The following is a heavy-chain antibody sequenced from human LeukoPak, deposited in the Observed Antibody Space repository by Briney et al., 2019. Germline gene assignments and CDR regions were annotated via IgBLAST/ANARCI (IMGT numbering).Heavy chain of an antibody. V-gene: IGHV3-7*01. D-gene: IGHD5-12*01. CDR3: ARGPSGYHNT. J-gene: IGHJ4*02. CDR2: IKRDGSEK. CDR1: GFTFSDYW. Sequence: PGGSLRLSCAGSGFTFSDYWMSWVRQAPGKGLEWVANIKRDGSEKYYADSVKGRFTISRDNGKKSLYLQMNGLRAEDTAVYYCARGPSGYHNTGGQGTLVTVSS.